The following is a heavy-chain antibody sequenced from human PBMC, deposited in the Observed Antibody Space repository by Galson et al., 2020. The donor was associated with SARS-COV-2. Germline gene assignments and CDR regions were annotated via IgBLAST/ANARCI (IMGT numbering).Heavy chain of an antibody. CDR2: MNPNSGNT. Sequence: ASVKVSCKASGYTFTSYDINWVRQATGQGLEWMGWMNPNSGNTGYAQKFQGRVTMTRNTSISTAYMELSSLRSEDTAVYYCARGPRPPSPRKAIRFLEWLFRAPYYYGMDVWGQGTTVTVSS. V-gene: IGHV1-8*01. D-gene: IGHD3-3*01. CDR1: GYTFTSYD. J-gene: IGHJ6*02. CDR3: ARGPRPPSPRKAIRFLEWLFRAPYYYGMDV.